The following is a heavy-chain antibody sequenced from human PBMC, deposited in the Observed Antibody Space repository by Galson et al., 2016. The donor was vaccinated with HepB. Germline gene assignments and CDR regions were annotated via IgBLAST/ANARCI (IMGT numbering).Heavy chain of an antibody. J-gene: IGHJ5*01. CDR1: RFPFSTYA. CDR2: ISYDGDNE. Sequence: SLRLSCAASRFPFSTYAMHWVRQAPGKGLEWVALISYDGDNEHYADSVKGRFTISRDDSKNTLYLQMNSLRADDTAVYYCARGARKKSVLVAVYGTVKNHCFDSWGQGTLVTVSS. CDR3: ARGARKKSVLVAVYGTVKNHCFDS. V-gene: IGHV3-30-3*01. D-gene: IGHD4-11*01.